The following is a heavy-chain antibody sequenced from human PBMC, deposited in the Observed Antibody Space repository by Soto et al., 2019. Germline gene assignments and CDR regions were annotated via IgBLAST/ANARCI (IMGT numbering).Heavy chain of an antibody. Sequence: SETLSLTCAVSVGSFSGNYWTWIRQPPGKGLEWIGEFSDSGSTNYNPSLKSRVTISEDMSKSQFSLKMSSVTAADTAVYYCARGNFYYGMDVWGQGTTVTVSS. V-gene: IGHV4-34*01. CDR3: ARGNFYYGMDV. CDR1: VGSFSGNY. J-gene: IGHJ6*02. CDR2: FSDSGST.